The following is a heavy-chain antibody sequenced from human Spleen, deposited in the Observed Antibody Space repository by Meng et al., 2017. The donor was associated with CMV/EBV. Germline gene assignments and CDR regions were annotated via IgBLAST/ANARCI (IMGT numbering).Heavy chain of an antibody. Sequence: CTFSGFSVSTSGVGVSWIRQPPGKALEWLALIYWNDDKRYSPSLKSRLTITKDTSKNQVVLTMTNMDPVDTATYYCAHRRDRLNYFDYWGQGTLVTVSS. V-gene: IGHV2-5*01. CDR3: AHRRDRLNYFDY. J-gene: IGHJ4*02. CDR2: IYWNDDK. CDR1: GFSVSTSGVG.